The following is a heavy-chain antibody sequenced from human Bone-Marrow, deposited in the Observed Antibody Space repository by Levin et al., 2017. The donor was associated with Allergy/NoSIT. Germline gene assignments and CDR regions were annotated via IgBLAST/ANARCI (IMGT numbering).Heavy chain of an antibody. D-gene: IGHD1-26*01. Sequence: RTGGSLRLSCTAAGFTFSKFVMSWVRQAPGKGLEWVASVAGGDGTTFYGDSVKGRFTVSRDDSKRSLYLQMNSLRAEDTAIYYCAKPDGIETMRTWGQGTLVTVSS. V-gene: IGHV3-23*01. CDR1: GFTFSKFV. CDR3: AKPDGIETMRT. J-gene: IGHJ5*02. CDR2: VAGGDGTT.